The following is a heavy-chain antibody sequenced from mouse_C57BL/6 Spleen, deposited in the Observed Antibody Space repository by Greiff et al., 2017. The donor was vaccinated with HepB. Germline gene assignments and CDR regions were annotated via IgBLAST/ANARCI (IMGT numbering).Heavy chain of an antibody. Sequence: QVQLQQSGAELVKPGASVKMSCKASGYTFTSYWITWVKQRPGQGLEWIGDIYPGSGSTNYNEKFKSKATLTVDTSSSTAYMQLSSLTSEDSAVYYCARLDGKNWYFDVWGTGTTVTVSS. CDR3: ARLDGKNWYFDV. D-gene: IGHD2-1*01. J-gene: IGHJ1*03. CDR2: IYPGSGST. CDR1: GYTFTSYW. V-gene: IGHV1-55*01.